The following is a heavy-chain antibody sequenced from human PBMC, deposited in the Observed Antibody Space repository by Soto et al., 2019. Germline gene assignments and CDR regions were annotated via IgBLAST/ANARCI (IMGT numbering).Heavy chain of an antibody. V-gene: IGHV1-18*01. CDR2: ISVYNGNT. CDR3: ARDGIAVAGTSWFDP. J-gene: IGHJ5*02. CDR1: GYTFTSYG. Sequence: WASVKVSCKASGYTFTSYGISWVRQAPGQGLEWMGWISVYNGNTNYAQKLQGRVTMTTDTSTSTAYMELRSLRSDDTAVYYCARDGIAVAGTSWFDPWGQGTLVTVSS. D-gene: IGHD6-19*01.